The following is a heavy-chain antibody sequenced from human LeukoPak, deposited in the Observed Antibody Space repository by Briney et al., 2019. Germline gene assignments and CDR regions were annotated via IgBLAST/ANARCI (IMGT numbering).Heavy chain of an antibody. Sequence: QPGGSLRLSCAASGFTVSSNYMSWVRQAPGKGLEWVSVIYSGGSTYYADSVKGRFTISRDNSKNTLYLQMNSLRAEDTAVYYCARVKVAYYYDSSGYYYAPNWFDPWGQGTLVTVSS. D-gene: IGHD3-22*01. V-gene: IGHV3-53*01. J-gene: IGHJ5*02. CDR2: IYSGGST. CDR3: ARVKVAYYYDSSGYYYAPNWFDP. CDR1: GFTVSSNY.